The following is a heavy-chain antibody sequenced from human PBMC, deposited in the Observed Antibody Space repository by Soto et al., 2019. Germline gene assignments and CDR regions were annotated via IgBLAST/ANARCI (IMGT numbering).Heavy chain of an antibody. CDR2: ISWNSGSI. CDR1: GFTFDDYA. Sequence: GGSLRLSCAASGFTFDDYAMHWVRQAPGKGLEWVSGISWNSGSIGYADSVKGRFTISRDNAKNSLYLQMNSLRAEDTALYYCAKDILGKSGYDLVPNWGQGTLVTVSS. D-gene: IGHD5-12*01. CDR3: AKDILGKSGYDLVPN. V-gene: IGHV3-9*01. J-gene: IGHJ4*02.